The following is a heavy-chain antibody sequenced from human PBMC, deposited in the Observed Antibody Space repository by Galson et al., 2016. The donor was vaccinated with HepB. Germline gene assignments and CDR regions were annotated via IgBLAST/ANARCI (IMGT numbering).Heavy chain of an antibody. CDR3: VRDSAAAWGFFDH. CDR2: IYAGGST. CDR1: GFSVSSSY. Sequence: SLRLSCAVSGFSVSSSYMTWVRQAPGKGLEWVSFIYAGGSTYYGDSVKGRFTISRDNSKNTLYLQMNSLRVEDTAVYYCVRDSAAAWGFFDHWGRGSLVTASS. J-gene: IGHJ4*02. D-gene: IGHD6-13*01. V-gene: IGHV3-53*01.